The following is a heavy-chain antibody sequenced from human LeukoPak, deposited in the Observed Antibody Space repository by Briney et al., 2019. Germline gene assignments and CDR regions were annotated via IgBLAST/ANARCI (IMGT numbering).Heavy chain of an antibody. CDR3: AREILGGFNPGAY. J-gene: IGHJ4*02. CDR2: IHGRGSP. D-gene: IGHD1-14*01. V-gene: IGHV4-4*02. Sequence: SETLSLTCTVSLDSTTSNFWSWVRQPPGKGLEWIGEIHGRGSPNYNPSLQSRVTISIDRSRNQIALELSSVTAADTAVYYCAREILGGFNPGAYWGQGTLVTVSS. CDR1: LDSTTSNF.